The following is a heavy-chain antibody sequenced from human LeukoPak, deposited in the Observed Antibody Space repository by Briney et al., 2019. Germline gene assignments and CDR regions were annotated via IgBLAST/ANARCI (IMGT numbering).Heavy chain of an antibody. CDR3: AKGDYYADPYYFDY. V-gene: IGHV3-30*18. J-gene: IGHJ4*02. CDR2: ISYDGSNK. CDR1: GFTFSNYA. D-gene: IGHD3-10*01. Sequence: PGGSLRLSCAASGFTFSNYAMNWVRQAPGKGLEWVAVISYDGSNKYYADSVKGRFTISRDNSKNTLYLQMNSLRAEDTAVYYCAKGDYYADPYYFDYWGQGTLVTVSS.